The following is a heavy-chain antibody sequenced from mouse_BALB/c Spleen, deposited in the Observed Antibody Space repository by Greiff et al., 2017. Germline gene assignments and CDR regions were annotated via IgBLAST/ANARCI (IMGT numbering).Heavy chain of an antibody. V-gene: IGHV2-9*02. Sequence: VQVVESGPGLVAPSQSLSITCTVSGFSLTSYGVHWVRQPPGKGLEWLGVIWAGGSTNYNSALMSRLSISKDNSKSQVFLKMNSLQTDDTAMYYCAREDSSGYRFAYWGQGTLVTVSA. CDR1: GFSLTSYG. CDR2: IWAGGST. J-gene: IGHJ3*01. CDR3: AREDSSGYRFAY. D-gene: IGHD3-2*01.